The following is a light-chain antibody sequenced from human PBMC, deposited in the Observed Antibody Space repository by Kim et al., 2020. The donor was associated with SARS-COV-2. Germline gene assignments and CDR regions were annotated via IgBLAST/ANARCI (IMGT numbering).Light chain of an antibody. Sequence: SVALGQTARITSGGNNIGSKNVHWYKQKPGQAPVLVIYRDSNRPSGIPERFSGSNSGNTATLTISRAQAGDEADYYCQVWDSSTYVFGTGTKVTVL. V-gene: IGLV3-9*01. CDR2: RDS. CDR3: QVWDSSTYV. J-gene: IGLJ1*01. CDR1: NIGSKN.